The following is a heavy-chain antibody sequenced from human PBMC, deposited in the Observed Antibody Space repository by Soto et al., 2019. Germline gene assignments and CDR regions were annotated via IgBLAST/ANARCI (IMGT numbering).Heavy chain of an antibody. J-gene: IGHJ5*02. CDR2: INHSGST. V-gene: IGHV4-34*01. Sequence: QVQLQQWGAGLLKPSETLSLTCAVYGGSFRGYYWSWIRQPPGKGLEWIGEINHSGSTNYNPSLKSRFTISVDTSKNHFSLKLSSVTAADTAVYYCARGRIVVVPAAMLGAKFDPWGQGTLVTVSS. CDR1: GGSFRGYY. CDR3: ARGRIVVVPAAMLGAKFDP. D-gene: IGHD2-2*01.